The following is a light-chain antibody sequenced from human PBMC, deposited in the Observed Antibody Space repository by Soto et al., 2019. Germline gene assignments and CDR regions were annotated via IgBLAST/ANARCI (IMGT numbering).Light chain of an antibody. V-gene: IGKV1-9*01. Sequence: DIQLTQSPSFLSASVGDRVTITCRASQGISSYLAWYQQKPGKAPKLLIYAASTLQSGVPSRLSGSGSGTEFTLTTSSLQPEAFATYYCQQLNSHSAFGEGTKVEIK. J-gene: IGKJ1*01. CDR1: QGISSY. CDR2: AAS. CDR3: QQLNSHSA.